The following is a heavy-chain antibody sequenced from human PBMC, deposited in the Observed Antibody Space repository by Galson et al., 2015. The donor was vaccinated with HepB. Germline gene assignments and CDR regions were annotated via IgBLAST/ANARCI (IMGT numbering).Heavy chain of an antibody. D-gene: IGHD3-22*01. J-gene: IGHJ4*02. CDR3: STEMEYFDSSGYHLGDY. CDR1: GFTFPNAW. Sequence: LRLSCAASGFTFPNAWMRWVRQAPGKGLEWVGRLKSKTDGGTADYAAPVKGRFSISRDDSKSTLYLQMNSLKTEDTAMYYCSTEMEYFDSSGYHLGDYWGQGTLVTVSS. CDR2: LKSKTDGGTA. V-gene: IGHV3-15*01.